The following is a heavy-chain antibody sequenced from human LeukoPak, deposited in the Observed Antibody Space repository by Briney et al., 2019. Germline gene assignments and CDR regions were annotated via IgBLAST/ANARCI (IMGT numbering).Heavy chain of an antibody. CDR3: ARDGELSRSQTSLDY. J-gene: IGHJ4*02. CDR2: IKQDGSVR. Sequence: PGGSLRLSCAASGFTFSSYWMSWVRQAPGKGLEWVASIKQDGSVRYYVDSVKGRFTISRDNAKNSLFLQMDSLRAEDTAVYYCARDGELSRSQTSLDYWGQGTLVTVSS. CDR1: GFTFSSYW. V-gene: IGHV3-7*01. D-gene: IGHD3-16*02.